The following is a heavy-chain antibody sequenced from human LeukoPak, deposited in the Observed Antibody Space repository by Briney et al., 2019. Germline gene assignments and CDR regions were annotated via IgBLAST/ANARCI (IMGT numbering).Heavy chain of an antibody. V-gene: IGHV1-69*02. CDR3: ARRSGSYMRDY. J-gene: IGHJ4*02. CDR2: IIPILGIA. CDR1: GGTFSSYT. Sequence: GASVKVSCKASGGTFSSYTISWVRQAPGRGLEWMGRIIPILGIANYAQKFQGRVTITTDKSTSTAYMELSSLRSEDTAVYYCARRSGSYMRDYWGQGTLVTVSS. D-gene: IGHD3-10*01.